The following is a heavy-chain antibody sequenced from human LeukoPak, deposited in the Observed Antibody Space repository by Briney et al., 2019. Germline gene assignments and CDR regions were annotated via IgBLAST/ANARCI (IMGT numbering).Heavy chain of an antibody. V-gene: IGHV3-30*02. CDR3: AKDESYYGSGSYYAFDY. Sequence: GGSLRLSCAASGFTFSSYSMNWVRQAPGKGLEWVAFIRYDGSNKYYADSVKGRFTISRDNSKNTLYLQMNSLRAEDTAVYYCAKDESYYGSGSYYAFDYWGQGTLVTVSS. D-gene: IGHD3-10*01. CDR1: GFTFSSYS. CDR2: IRYDGSNK. J-gene: IGHJ4*02.